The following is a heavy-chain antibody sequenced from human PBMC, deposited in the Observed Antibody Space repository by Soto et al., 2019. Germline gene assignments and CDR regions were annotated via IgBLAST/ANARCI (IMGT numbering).Heavy chain of an antibody. J-gene: IGHJ6*02. V-gene: IGHV1-8*01. CDR2: MNPNSGNT. D-gene: IGHD6-6*01. CDR1: GYTFTSYD. CDR3: ATLRRRGIAARHYYYGMDV. Sequence: ASVKVSCKASGYTFTSYDINWVRQATGQGLEWMGWMNPNSGNTGYAQKFQGRVTMTRNTSISTAYMELSSLRSEDTAVYYCATLRRRGIAARHYYYGMDVWGQGTTVTVSS.